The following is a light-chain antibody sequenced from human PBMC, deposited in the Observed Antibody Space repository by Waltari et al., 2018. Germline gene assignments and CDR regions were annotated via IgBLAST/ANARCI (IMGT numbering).Light chain of an antibody. CDR1: STDIGVYNY. CDR3: CSYAGSYTGV. Sequence: SALTQPRSVSGSPGQSVTISCTGTSTDIGVYNYVSWYQQHPGKAPKLMIYDVTKRPSGVPDRFSGSKSGNTASLTISGLQAEDEADYYCCSYAGSYTGVFGTGTKVTV. V-gene: IGLV2-11*01. J-gene: IGLJ1*01. CDR2: DVT.